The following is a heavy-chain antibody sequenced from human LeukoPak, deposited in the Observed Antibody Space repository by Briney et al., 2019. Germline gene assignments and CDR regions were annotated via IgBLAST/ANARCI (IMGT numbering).Heavy chain of an antibody. CDR3: ARDRTPPRMVTPNGPAY. CDR1: GFTFSSYA. D-gene: IGHD2-21*02. Sequence: PGRSLRLSCAASGFTFSSYAMHRVRQAPGKGLEWVAVISYDGSNKYYADSVKGRFTISRDNSKNTLYLQMNSLRAEDTAVHYCARDRTPPRMVTPNGPAYWGQGTLVTVSS. V-gene: IGHV3-30*04. CDR2: ISYDGSNK. J-gene: IGHJ4*02.